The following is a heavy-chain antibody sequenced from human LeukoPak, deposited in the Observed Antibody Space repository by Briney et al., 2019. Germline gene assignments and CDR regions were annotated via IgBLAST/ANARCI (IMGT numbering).Heavy chain of an antibody. V-gene: IGHV3-7*01. Sequence: GGSLRLSCAASGFPFSSHWLSWFRQSPGKGLEWVAHINQDGSEKYYVDSVKGRFTISRDNARNSQYLQMNSLRAEDTAVYYCASGGGWVFNNWGQGALVTVSS. D-gene: IGHD6-19*01. CDR3: ASGGGWVFNN. CDR2: INQDGSEK. J-gene: IGHJ4*02. CDR1: GFPFSSHW.